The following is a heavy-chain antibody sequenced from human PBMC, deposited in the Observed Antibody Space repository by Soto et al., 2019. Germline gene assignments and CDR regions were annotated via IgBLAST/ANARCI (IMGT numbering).Heavy chain of an antibody. V-gene: IGHV4-59*01. D-gene: IGHD6-19*01. CDR3: ARAIGYTGSGWYGLDY. CDR2: IYYSGST. CDR1: GGSISSYY. Sequence: SETLSLTCTVSGGSISSYYWGWIRQPPGKGLEWIGYIYYSGSTNYNPSLKSRVTISVDTSKNQFSLKLSSVTAADTAVYYCARAIGYTGSGWYGLDYWGQGTLVTVSS. J-gene: IGHJ4*02.